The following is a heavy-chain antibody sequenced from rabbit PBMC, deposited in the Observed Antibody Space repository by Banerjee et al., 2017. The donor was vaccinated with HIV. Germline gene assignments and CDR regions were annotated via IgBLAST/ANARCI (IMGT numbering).Heavy chain of an antibody. Sequence: QSLEESGGGLVKPGASLTLTCKASGFSFSSSYCMCWVRQAPGKGLEWIACIYAGNSVTPWYASWAKGRFTISKTSSTTVTLQMTSLTAADTATYFCARYLTGGYAGYGINLWGPGTLVTVS. D-gene: IGHD7-1*01. CDR1: GFSFSSSYC. J-gene: IGHJ4*01. CDR3: ARYLTGGYAGYGINL. V-gene: IGHV1S40*01. CDR2: IYAGNSVTP.